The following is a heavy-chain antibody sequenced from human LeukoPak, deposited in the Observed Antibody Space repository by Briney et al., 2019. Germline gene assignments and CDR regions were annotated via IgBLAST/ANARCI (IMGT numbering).Heavy chain of an antibody. CDR3: ARGPPPPRPYYYYGMDV. J-gene: IGHJ6*02. D-gene: IGHD6-25*01. V-gene: IGHV4-4*07. CDR2: IYTSGST. CDR1: GGSISSYY. Sequence: SETLSLTCTVSGGSISSYYWSWIRQPAGKGLEWIGRIYTSGSTNYNPSLKSRVTISLDTSKNQFSLKLSSVTAADTAVYYCARGPPPPRPYYYYGMDVWDQGTTVTVSS.